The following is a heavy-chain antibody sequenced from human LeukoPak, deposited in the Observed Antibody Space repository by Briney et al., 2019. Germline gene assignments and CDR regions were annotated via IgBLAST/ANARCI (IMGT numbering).Heavy chain of an antibody. CDR2: IRYDGSNQ. Sequence: GRSLRLSCAASGFTFSSHGMHWVRQAPGKGLEWVAFIRYDGSNQYYADSVKGRFTISRDNSKNTLYVQMNSLRAEDTAVYYCAKGLKYSDSSGYPSWGQGTLVTVSS. CDR3: AKGLKYSDSSGYPS. CDR1: GFTFSSHG. V-gene: IGHV3-30*02. J-gene: IGHJ4*02. D-gene: IGHD3-22*01.